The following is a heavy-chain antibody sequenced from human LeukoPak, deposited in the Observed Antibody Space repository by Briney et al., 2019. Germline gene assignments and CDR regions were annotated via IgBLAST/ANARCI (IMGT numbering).Heavy chain of an antibody. D-gene: IGHD6-13*01. CDR3: ARDQESSSWYGPAYYFDY. V-gene: IGHV3-33*08. CDR1: GFSVSSNY. J-gene: IGHJ4*02. CDR2: IWYDGSNK. Sequence: GGSLRLSCAASGFSVSSNYMSWVRQAPGKGLEWVAVIWYDGSNKYYADSVKGRFTISRDNSKNTLYLQMNSLRAEDTAVYYCARDQESSSWYGPAYYFDYWGQGTLVTVSS.